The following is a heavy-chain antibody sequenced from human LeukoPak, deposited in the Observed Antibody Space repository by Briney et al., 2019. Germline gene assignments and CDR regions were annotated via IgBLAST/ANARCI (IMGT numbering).Heavy chain of an antibody. J-gene: IGHJ4*02. CDR3: ARDHSSGWYSDYFDY. Sequence: GGSRRLSWAASGFTFSSYGMHWVRQAPGKGLEWEAVIWYDGSNKYYAASVKGRFTISRDNSKNTLYLQMNSLRAEDTAVYYCARDHSSGWYSDYFDYWGQGTLVTVSS. CDR1: GFTFSSYG. D-gene: IGHD6-19*01. CDR2: IWYDGSNK. V-gene: IGHV3-33*01.